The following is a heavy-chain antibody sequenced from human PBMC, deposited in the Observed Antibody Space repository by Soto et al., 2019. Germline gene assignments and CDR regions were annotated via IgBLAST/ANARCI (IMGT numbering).Heavy chain of an antibody. V-gene: IGHV4-59*01. CDR2: IYYSGST. CDR1: GGSISSYY. Sequence: SETLSLTCTVSGGSISSYYWSWIRQPPGKGLEWIGYIYYSGSTNYNPSLKSRVTISVDTSKNQFSLKLSSVTAADTAVYYCARDSGAYCTNGVCQTNNWFDPWGQGTLVTVSS. CDR3: ARDSGAYCTNGVCQTNNWFDP. J-gene: IGHJ5*02. D-gene: IGHD2-8*01.